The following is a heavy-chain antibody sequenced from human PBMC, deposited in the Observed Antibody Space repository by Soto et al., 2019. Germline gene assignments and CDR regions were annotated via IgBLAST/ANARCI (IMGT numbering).Heavy chain of an antibody. V-gene: IGHV3-21*01. J-gene: IGHJ6*02. CDR2: ISSSSSYI. CDR3: ARDLGGGFYYYGMDV. CDR1: GFTFSSYS. D-gene: IGHD2-15*01. Sequence: EVQLVESGGGLVKPGGSLRLSCAASGFTFSSYSMNWVRQAPGKGLEWVSSISSSSSYIYYADSVKGRFTISRDNAMXSLYLQMNSLRAEDTAVYYCARDLGGGFYYYGMDVWGQGTTVTVSS.